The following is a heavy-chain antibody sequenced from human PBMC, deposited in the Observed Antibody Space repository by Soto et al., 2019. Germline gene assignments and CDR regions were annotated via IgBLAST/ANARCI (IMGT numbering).Heavy chain of an antibody. CDR3: ALDLLRYFDWLLYGPAENWFDP. CDR2: IIAILGIA. Sequence: SVKVSCKASGGTFSSYTISWVRQAPGQGLEWMGRIIAILGIANYAQKFQGRVTITADKSTSTAYMELSSLRSEDTAVYYCALDLLRYFDWLLYGPAENWFDPWGQGTLVTVSS. J-gene: IGHJ5*02. V-gene: IGHV1-69*02. CDR1: GGTFSSYT. D-gene: IGHD3-9*01.